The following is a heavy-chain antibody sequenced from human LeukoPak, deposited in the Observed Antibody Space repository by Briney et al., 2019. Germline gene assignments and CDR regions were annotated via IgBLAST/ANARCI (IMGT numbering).Heavy chain of an antibody. D-gene: IGHD5-18*01. V-gene: IGHV4-59*01. J-gene: IGHJ4*02. Sequence: ASETLSLTCTISDVSISSYYWSWIRQPPGKGLEWLGYVYHSGNTFYNPSLETRVTISIDTSKNQFSLDLKSVTAADTAVYYCARAAYSFGHFDYWGQGTLVTVSS. CDR3: ARAAYSFGHFDY. CDR1: DVSISSYY. CDR2: VYHSGNT.